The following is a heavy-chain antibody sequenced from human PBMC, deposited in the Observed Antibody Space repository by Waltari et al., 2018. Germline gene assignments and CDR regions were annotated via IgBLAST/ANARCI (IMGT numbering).Heavy chain of an antibody. CDR2: IDNSGST. CDR3: ARDRGDSGSYYGWDWFDP. Sequence: QVQLQESGPGLVKRSEPLSLTCPVSGGSISSHYWSWIRQPPGKGLEWIGNIDNSGSTNYKPSLKSRVSISVDTSKNQFSLKLSSVTAADTAVYYCARDRGDSGSYYGWDWFDPWGQGTLVTVSS. D-gene: IGHD1-26*01. V-gene: IGHV4-59*11. CDR1: GGSISSHY. J-gene: IGHJ5*02.